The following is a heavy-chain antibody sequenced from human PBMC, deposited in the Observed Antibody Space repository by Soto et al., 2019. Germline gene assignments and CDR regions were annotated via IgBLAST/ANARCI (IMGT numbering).Heavy chain of an antibody. Sequence: EVQLVESGGGLVQPGGSLRLSCAASGFTFSSYWMHWVRQAPGQGLVWVSRINSDGSSTSYADSVKGRFTISRDNAKNTLYRQMNSLRAEDTAVYYCAREGGGSIRLGSFDYWGQGTLVTVSS. CDR3: AREGGGSIRLGSFDY. CDR1: GFTFSSYW. D-gene: IGHD3-16*01. J-gene: IGHJ4*02. CDR2: INSDGSST. V-gene: IGHV3-74*01.